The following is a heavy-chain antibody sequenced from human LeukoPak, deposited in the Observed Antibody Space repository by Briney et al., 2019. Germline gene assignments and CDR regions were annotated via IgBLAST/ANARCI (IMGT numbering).Heavy chain of an antibody. CDR2: IYYSGST. V-gene: IGHV4-31*03. CDR1: AGSISSGGYY. Sequence: PSETLSLTCTDSAGSISSGGYYWSWIRQHPGKGLEWIGYIYYSGSTYYNPSLKSRVTISVDTSKNQFSLKLSSVTAADTAVYYCARGKSGSYLPFDYWGQGTLVTVSS. CDR3: ARGKSGSYLPFDY. D-gene: IGHD1-26*01. J-gene: IGHJ4*02.